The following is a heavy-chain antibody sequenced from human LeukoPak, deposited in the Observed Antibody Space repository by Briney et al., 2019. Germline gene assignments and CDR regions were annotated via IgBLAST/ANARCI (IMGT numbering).Heavy chain of an antibody. J-gene: IGHJ6*03. CDR2: ITDSGDTT. CDR3: AREKYGSDYYYMDV. V-gene: IGHV3-23*01. D-gene: IGHD3-10*01. Sequence: GGSLRLSCAASGFTFSSFAMSWVRQAPWKGLEWVSTITDSGDTTYSADSVKGRFTISRDNAKNSLYLQMNSLRAEDTAVYYCAREKYGSDYYYMDVWGKGTTVTVSS. CDR1: GFTFSSFA.